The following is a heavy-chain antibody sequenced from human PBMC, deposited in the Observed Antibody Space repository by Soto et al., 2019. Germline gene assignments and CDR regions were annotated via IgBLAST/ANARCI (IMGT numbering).Heavy chain of an antibody. CDR3: AREEYYYDSSGPGVYGMDA. J-gene: IGHJ6*02. D-gene: IGHD3-22*01. Sequence: SETLSLTCTVSGGSVSSGSYYWSWIRQPPGKGLEWIGYIYYSGSTNYNPSLKSRVTISVDTSKNQFSLKLSSVTAADTAVYYCAREEYYYDSSGPGVYGMDAWGQGTTVTVSS. CDR1: GGSVSSGSYY. V-gene: IGHV4-61*01. CDR2: IYYSGST.